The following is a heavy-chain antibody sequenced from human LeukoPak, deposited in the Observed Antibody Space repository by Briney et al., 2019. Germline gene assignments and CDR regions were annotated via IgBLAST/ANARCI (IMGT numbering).Heavy chain of an antibody. Sequence: ASVKVSCKASGYTFTSYAMHWVRQAPGQRLEWMGWINAGNGNTKYSQKFQGRVTITRDTSASTAYMELSSLRSEDTAVYYCASGDPSYSSSWYHPYHGMDVWGQGTTVTVSS. CDR1: GYTFTSYA. D-gene: IGHD6-13*01. V-gene: IGHV1-3*01. CDR2: INAGNGNT. J-gene: IGHJ6*02. CDR3: ASGDPSYSSSWYHPYHGMDV.